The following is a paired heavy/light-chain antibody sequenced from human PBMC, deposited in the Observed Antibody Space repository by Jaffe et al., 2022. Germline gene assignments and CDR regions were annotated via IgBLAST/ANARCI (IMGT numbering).Heavy chain of an antibody. J-gene: IGHJ6*03. D-gene: IGHD3-3*01. CDR3: ARGAQDDLWSGYDYSYYYYMDV. CDR1: GGSMTNYY. CDR2: VSDSGST. V-gene: IGHV4-59*01. Sequence: QVQLHESGPGLVEPSGTLSLTCSVSGGSMTNYYWTWIRQPPGKGLEWIGYVSDSGSTNNTPSLRSRVTITVDTSKNQVSLKLTSVTAADTAVYFCARGAQDDLWSGYDYSYYYYMDVWGKGTTVTVSS.
Light chain of an antibody. CDR1: TSNIGEGYD. CDR3: QSYDSSLSASV. CDR2: GNA. V-gene: IGLV1-40*01. Sequence: QSVLTQPPSVSGAPGQRVTVSCTGSTSNIGEGYDVNWYQQLPGTAPKLLIYGNANRPSGVPDRFSGSRSGTSASLAITGLQADDEADYYCQSYDSSLSASVFGTGTKVSVL. J-gene: IGLJ1*01.